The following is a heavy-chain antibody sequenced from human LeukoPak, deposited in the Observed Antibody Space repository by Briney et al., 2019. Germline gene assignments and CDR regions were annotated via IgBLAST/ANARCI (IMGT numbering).Heavy chain of an antibody. V-gene: IGHV1-69*05. Sequence: ASVKVSCKASGYTFTSYGISWVRQAPGQGREWMGGIIPIFGTANYAQKFQGRVTITTDESTSTAYMEVSSLRSEDTAVYYCARDGPSSYFDYWGQGTLVTVSS. J-gene: IGHJ4*02. CDR1: GYTFTSYG. CDR2: IIPIFGTA. D-gene: IGHD6-6*01. CDR3: ARDGPSSYFDY.